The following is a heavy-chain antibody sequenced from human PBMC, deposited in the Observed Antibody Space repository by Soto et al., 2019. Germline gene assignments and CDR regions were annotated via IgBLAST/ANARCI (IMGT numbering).Heavy chain of an antibody. D-gene: IGHD3-9*01. CDR1: GFTFSSYG. CDR3: AKDHYHNYDGMDV. J-gene: IGHJ6*02. CDR2: ISYDGSNK. V-gene: IGHV3-30*18. Sequence: QVQLVESGGGVVQPGRSLRLSCAASGFTFSSYGMHWVRQAPGKGLEWVAVISYDGSNKYYADSVKGRFTISKDNSKNTLDLQMSSLTAEDTAVYDCAKDHYHNYDGMDVWGQGTTVTVSS.